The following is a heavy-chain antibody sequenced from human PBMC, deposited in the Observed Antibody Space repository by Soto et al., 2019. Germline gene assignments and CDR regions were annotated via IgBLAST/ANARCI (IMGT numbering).Heavy chain of an antibody. J-gene: IGHJ4*02. Sequence: SETLSLTCTVSGDSVTSGSRYWNWIRQPPGKGLEWIGYVFHSGSTKYNPSLKSRVTMSADVSKNQFSLRLTSVTAADTALYYCARGMTPPGAPAWYYFDSWGQGTLVTVSS. CDR3: ARGMTPPGAPAWYYFDS. CDR1: GDSVTSGSRY. CDR2: VFHSGST. D-gene: IGHD2-8*02. V-gene: IGHV4-61*01.